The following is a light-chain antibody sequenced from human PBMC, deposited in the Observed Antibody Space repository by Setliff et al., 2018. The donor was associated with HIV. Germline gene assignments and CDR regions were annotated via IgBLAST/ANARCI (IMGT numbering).Light chain of an antibody. CDR2: DAS. CDR3: QQYDSAPWT. Sequence: DIQMTQSPSSLSASIGDRVTITCRASQGISNHLAWYQQRPGKAPDLLMYDASNLEGGVPSRFSGSGSGSDFTHTISSLQPEDVATYYCQQYDSAPWTFGQGTKVDIK. V-gene: IGKV1-27*01. CDR1: QGISNH. J-gene: IGKJ1*01.